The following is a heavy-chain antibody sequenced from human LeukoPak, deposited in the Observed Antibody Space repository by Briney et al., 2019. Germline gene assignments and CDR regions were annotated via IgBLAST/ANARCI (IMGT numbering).Heavy chain of an antibody. Sequence: GGSLRLSCAASGFTFSDYAMHWVRQAPGQGLDWVAVIPYDGNIKYYADSVKGRFTTSRDNSKNTLYVQMNSLRADDTALYYCVRRYRSSSLDYWGQGTLVTVSS. J-gene: IGHJ4*02. CDR3: VRRYRSSSLDY. CDR2: IPYDGNIK. CDR1: GFTFSDYA. D-gene: IGHD6-6*01. V-gene: IGHV3-30-3*01.